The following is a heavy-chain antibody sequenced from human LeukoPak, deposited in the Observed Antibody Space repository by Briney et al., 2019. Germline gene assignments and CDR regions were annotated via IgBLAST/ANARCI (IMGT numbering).Heavy chain of an antibody. CDR1: GGSISSYY. V-gene: IGHV4-4*07. J-gene: IGHJ3*02. CDR2: IYTSGST. CDR3: ARGAGSITIFGVVMRSSGDAFDI. Sequence: PSETLSLTCTVSGGSISSYYWSWIRRPAGKGLEWIGRIYTSGSTNYNPSLKSRVTMSVDTSKNQFSLKLSSVTAADTAVYYCARGAGSITIFGVVMRSSGDAFDIWGQGTMVTVSS. D-gene: IGHD3-3*01.